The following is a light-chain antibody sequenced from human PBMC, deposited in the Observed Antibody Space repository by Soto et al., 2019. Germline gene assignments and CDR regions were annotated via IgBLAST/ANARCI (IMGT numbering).Light chain of an antibody. Sequence: IQMTQSPSTLSGSVGDRVTITCRSSEDISTWLAWYQQKPGKAPKLLIYAASSLQSGVPSRFSGSGSGTDLTLTISSLEPEDFAVYYCQQRSNWPQTFGQGTKVDIK. J-gene: IGKJ1*01. V-gene: IGKV1-12*01. CDR1: EDISTW. CDR3: QQRSNWPQT. CDR2: AAS.